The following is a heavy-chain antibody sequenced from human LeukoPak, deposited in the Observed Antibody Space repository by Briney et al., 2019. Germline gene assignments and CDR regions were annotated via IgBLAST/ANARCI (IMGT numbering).Heavy chain of an antibody. CDR2: INHSGST. CDR3: ARGNLLTTATRRYYGMDV. V-gene: IGHV4-34*01. CDR1: GGSFSGYY. J-gene: IGHJ6*02. Sequence: PSETLSLTCAVYGGSFSGYYWSWIRQPPGKGLEWIGEINHSGSTNYNPSLKSRVTISVDTSKNQFSLKLSSVTAADTAVYYCARGNLLTTATRRYYGMDVWGQGTTVTVSS.